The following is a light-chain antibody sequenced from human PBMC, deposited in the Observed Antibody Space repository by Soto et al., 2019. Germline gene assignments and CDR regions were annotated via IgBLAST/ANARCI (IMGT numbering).Light chain of an antibody. CDR3: QQYESYSPWT. Sequence: DIPMTQSPSALSASVGDRATITCRASQSISSWLAWYQQKPGKAPKLLIYDASTLQSGVPSRYSGSGSGTEFTLTISNLQPDDFATYYCQQYESYSPWTFGQGTKVEIK. J-gene: IGKJ1*01. V-gene: IGKV1-5*01. CDR1: QSISSW. CDR2: DAS.